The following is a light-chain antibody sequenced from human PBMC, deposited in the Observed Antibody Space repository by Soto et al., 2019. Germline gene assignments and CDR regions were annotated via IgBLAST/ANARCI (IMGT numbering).Light chain of an antibody. CDR1: QSVSSSS. Sequence: EIVLTQSPGTLSLSPGERATLSCRASQSVSSSSLAWYQQKRGQAPRLLISGASSRASGVPDRFSGSGSETDFTLIISRLQPEDFALYYCQQYGGSPITFGQGTRLEIK. CDR2: GAS. CDR3: QQYGGSPIT. J-gene: IGKJ5*01. V-gene: IGKV3-20*01.